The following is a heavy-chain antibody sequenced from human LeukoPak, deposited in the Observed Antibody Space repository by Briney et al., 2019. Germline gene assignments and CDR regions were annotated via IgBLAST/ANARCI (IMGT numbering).Heavy chain of an antibody. CDR1: GFTFSDYY. Sequence: GGSLRLSCAASGFTFSDYYMSWIRQAPGKGLGWVSYISSSGSTIYYADSVKGRFTISRDNAKNSLYLQMNSLRAEDTAVYYCARVRRGGVAGTVYYYYYYYMDVWGKGTTVTVSS. CDR2: ISSSGSTI. V-gene: IGHV3-11*04. D-gene: IGHD6-19*01. CDR3: ARVRRGGVAGTVYYYYYYYMDV. J-gene: IGHJ6*03.